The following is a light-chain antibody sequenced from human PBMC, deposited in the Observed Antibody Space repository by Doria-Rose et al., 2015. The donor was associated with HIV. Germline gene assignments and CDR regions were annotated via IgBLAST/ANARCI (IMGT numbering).Light chain of an antibody. CDR3: HQYGTSWT. Sequence: DIVMTQTPGTLSLSPGERATLSCRASQSFSSTYLAWYQQKPGQAPSLLIYDGSTSATGVPDRFSASGSGTDFTLTISRLEPEDFALYYCHQYGTSWTFGQGTKVEI. J-gene: IGKJ1*01. CDR1: QSFSSTY. CDR2: DGS. V-gene: IGKV3-20*01.